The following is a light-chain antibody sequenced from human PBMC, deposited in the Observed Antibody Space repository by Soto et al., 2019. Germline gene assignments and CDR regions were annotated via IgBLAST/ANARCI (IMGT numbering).Light chain of an antibody. V-gene: IGLV2-14*01. J-gene: IGLJ1*01. CDR2: EVS. CDR3: SSYTSSRTLV. Sequence: SVRTQPFAVSVSPGRPGTICVSPTRSYGGGYKYVSWYQQHPSKAPKVMIFEVSNRPSGVSNRFSGSKSGYTASLTISGFQDEDEADYYSSSYTSSRTLVFGTGTKVSV. CDR1: RSYGGGYKY.